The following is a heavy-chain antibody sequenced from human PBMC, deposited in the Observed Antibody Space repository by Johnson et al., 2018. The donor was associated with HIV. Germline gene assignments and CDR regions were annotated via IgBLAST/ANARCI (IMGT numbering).Heavy chain of an antibody. D-gene: IGHD6-13*01. CDR2: IGYDGSDK. Sequence: MQLVESGGGVARPGGSLRLSCAASGFTFSTYDMHWVRQAPGKGLEWVAVIGYDGSDKYYADSVKGRVTISRDNPKNTVYLHMNNLRAEDTAVYYCARARDRSSSRDAFDIWGQGTMVTVSS. CDR1: GFTFSTYD. CDR3: ARARDRSSSRDAFDI. J-gene: IGHJ3*02. V-gene: IGHV3-30*03.